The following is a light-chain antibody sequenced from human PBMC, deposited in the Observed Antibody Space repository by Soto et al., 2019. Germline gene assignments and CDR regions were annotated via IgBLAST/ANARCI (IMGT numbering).Light chain of an antibody. CDR2: GNT. V-gene: IGLV1-40*01. Sequence: QSVLTQPPSVSGAPGQRVTISCTGSSSSIGAGYDVHWYRQLPGTVPKLLIYGNTKRPSGVPDRFSGSKSGTSASLAITGLQADDEADYYCQSYDSSLSAVVFGGGTKVNVL. CDR3: QSYDSSLSAVV. CDR1: SSSIGAGYD. J-gene: IGLJ2*01.